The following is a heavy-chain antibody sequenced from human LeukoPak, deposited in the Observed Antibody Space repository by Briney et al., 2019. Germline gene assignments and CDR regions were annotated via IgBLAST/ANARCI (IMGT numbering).Heavy chain of an antibody. Sequence: PSETLSLTCTVSGGSISISSYYWGWLRQPPGKGLEWIGSIYYSGSTYYNPSLKSRVTISVDTSKNQFSLKLSSVTAADAAVYYCARQEVVGATGGDYWGQGTLVTVSS. D-gene: IGHD1-26*01. V-gene: IGHV4-39*01. J-gene: IGHJ4*02. CDR1: GGSISISSYY. CDR3: ARQEVVGATGGDY. CDR2: IYYSGST.